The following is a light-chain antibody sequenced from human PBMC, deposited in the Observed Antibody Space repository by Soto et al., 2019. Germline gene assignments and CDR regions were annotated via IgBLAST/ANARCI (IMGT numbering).Light chain of an antibody. CDR1: SSDVGGYNF. CDR3: CSYVGSYTSYV. V-gene: IGLV2-11*01. Sequence: QSALTQPRSVSGSPGQSVTISCTGTSSDVGGYNFVSWYQQHPGKAPKFMIYDVTKRPSGVPDRFSGSKSGNTASLTISGLQAEDEADYYRCSYVGSYTSYVFGTGTKSPS. J-gene: IGLJ1*01. CDR2: DVT.